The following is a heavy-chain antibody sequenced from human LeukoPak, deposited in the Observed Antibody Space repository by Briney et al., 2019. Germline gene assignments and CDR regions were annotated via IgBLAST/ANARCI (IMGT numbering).Heavy chain of an antibody. V-gene: IGHV1-18*01. Sequence: ASVKVSCKASGYTFTNYAMNWVRQAPGQGLEWMGWISAYNGNTNYAQKLQGRVTMTTDTSTSTAYMELRSLRSDDTAVYYCAMPYGNSGAFDIWGQGTMVTVSS. D-gene: IGHD4-23*01. CDR1: GYTFTNYA. CDR3: AMPYGNSGAFDI. J-gene: IGHJ3*02. CDR2: ISAYNGNT.